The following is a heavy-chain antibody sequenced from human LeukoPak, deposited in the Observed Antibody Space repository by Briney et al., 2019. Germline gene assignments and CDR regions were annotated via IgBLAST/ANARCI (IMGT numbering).Heavy chain of an antibody. J-gene: IGHJ4*02. D-gene: IGHD6-19*01. CDR1: GFTFSSYG. V-gene: IGHV3-30*02. CDR3: AGDFGGWYPGDY. CDR2: IRYDGSNK. Sequence: GGSLRLSCAASGFTFSSYGMHWVRQAPGKGLEWVAFIRYDGSNKYYADSVKGRFTISRDNSKNTLYLQMNSLRAEDTAVYYCAGDFGGWYPGDYWGQGTLVTVSS.